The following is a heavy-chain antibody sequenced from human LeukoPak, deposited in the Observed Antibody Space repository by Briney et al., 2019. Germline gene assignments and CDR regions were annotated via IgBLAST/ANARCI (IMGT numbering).Heavy chain of an antibody. CDR1: RYTFTSYY. CDR2: INPSGGST. J-gene: IGHJ4*02. CDR3: ARAWSSSWYPMYYFDY. V-gene: IGHV1-46*01. D-gene: IGHD6-13*01. Sequence: ASVKVSCKASRYTFTSYYMHWVRQAPGQGLEWMGIINPSGGSTSYAQKFQGRVTMTRDMSTSTVYMELSSLRSEDTAVYYCARAWSSSWYPMYYFDYWGQGTLVTVSS.